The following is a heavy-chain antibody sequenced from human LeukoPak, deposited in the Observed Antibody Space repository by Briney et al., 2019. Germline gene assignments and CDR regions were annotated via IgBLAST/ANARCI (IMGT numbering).Heavy chain of an antibody. CDR3: ARDRGYSFYYGMDV. V-gene: IGHV3-48*02. Sequence: GGSLRLSCAASGFTFSSYSMNWVRQAPGKGLEWVSYISSSSSTIYYADSVKGRFTISRDNAKNSPYLQMNSLRDEDTAVYYCARDRGYSFYYGMDVWGQGTTVTVSS. CDR1: GFTFSSYS. CDR2: ISSSSSTI. J-gene: IGHJ6*02. D-gene: IGHD5-18*01.